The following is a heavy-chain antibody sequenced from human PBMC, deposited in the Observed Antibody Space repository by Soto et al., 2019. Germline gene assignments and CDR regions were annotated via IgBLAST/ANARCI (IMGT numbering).Heavy chain of an antibody. CDR2: VGGSGDST. Sequence: GGSLRLSCAASGFTFSNYAMSWVRQAPGKGLEWVSGVGGSGDSTYYADSVKGRFTISRDNSKDTLYLQMNSLRAEDTAVYYCAKSPLGYCIGWSGYPPNYSDYCGQGTLVTVSS. CDR3: AKSPLGYCIGWSGYPPNYSDY. J-gene: IGHJ4*02. D-gene: IGHD2-15*01. CDR1: GFTFSNYA. V-gene: IGHV3-23*01.